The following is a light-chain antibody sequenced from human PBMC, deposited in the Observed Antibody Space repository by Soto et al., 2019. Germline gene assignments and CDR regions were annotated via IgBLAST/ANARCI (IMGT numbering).Light chain of an antibody. CDR3: QQYIRWPLT. CDR1: QTVSNNY. CDR2: GAS. V-gene: IGKV3-20*01. J-gene: IGKJ4*01. Sequence: EIVMTQSPATLSVSPGERSTLSCRASQTVSNNYLAWCQQKPGQAPRVIMYGASRRATGIPDRFSGSGSGTDFTLTISRLEPEDFAVYYCQQYIRWPLTFGGGTTGDIK.